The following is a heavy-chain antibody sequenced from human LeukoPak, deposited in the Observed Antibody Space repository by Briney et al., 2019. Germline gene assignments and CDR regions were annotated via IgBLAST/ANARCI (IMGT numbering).Heavy chain of an antibody. CDR2: IWYDGSNK. D-gene: IGHD1-26*01. CDR3: ARLRYSGSYYFDY. V-gene: IGHV3-33*01. Sequence: PGGSLRLSCAASGFTFSNYGMHWVRQAPGKGLEGVAVIWYDGSNKYYADSVKGRFTISRDNSKNTLYLQMNSLRAEDTAVYYCARLRYSGSYYFDYWGQGTLVTVSS. J-gene: IGHJ4*02. CDR1: GFTFSNYG.